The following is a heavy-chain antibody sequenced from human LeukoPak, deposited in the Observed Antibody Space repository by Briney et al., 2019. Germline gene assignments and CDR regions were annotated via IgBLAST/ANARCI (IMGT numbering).Heavy chain of an antibody. V-gene: IGHV1-46*03. Sequence: ASVKVSCKASGCTFASYYMHWVRQPPAQGLEWMGIINPSGGSTSYAQKFQGRVTMIRDTSTSTVYLERRGLRSEDTSVYFCGGAPHYYIDVWGKGTTVTVSS. CDR1: GCTFASYY. CDR3: GGAPHYYIDV. J-gene: IGHJ6*03. CDR2: INPSGGST.